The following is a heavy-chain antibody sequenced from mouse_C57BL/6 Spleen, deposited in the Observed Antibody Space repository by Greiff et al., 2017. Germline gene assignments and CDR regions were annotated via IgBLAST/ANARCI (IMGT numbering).Heavy chain of an antibody. CDR1: GYSFTGYY. D-gene: IGHD2-1*01. Sequence: EVKLQQSGPELVTPGASVKISCKASGYSFTGYYMNWVKQSPEKSLEWIGEINPSTGGTTYNQKFKAKATLTVDKSSSTAYMQLKSLTSEDSAVYYCARPHGNYVRTLDYWGQGTTLTVSS. CDR3: ARPHGNYVRTLDY. CDR2: INPSTGGT. V-gene: IGHV1-42*01. J-gene: IGHJ2*01.